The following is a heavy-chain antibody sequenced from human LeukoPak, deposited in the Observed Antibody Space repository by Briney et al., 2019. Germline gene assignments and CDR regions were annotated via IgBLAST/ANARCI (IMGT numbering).Heavy chain of an antibody. Sequence: PGGSLRLSCAASGFTFTTYAMSWVRQAPGKGLEWVSAISGGGGSTYYADSVKGRFTISRDNSKNTLYLEMNGLRAEDTAVYYCARARSGSYYSGINWGQGTLVTVSS. CDR2: ISGGGGST. CDR1: GFTFTTYA. D-gene: IGHD1-26*01. J-gene: IGHJ4*02. V-gene: IGHV3-23*01. CDR3: ARARSGSYYSGIN.